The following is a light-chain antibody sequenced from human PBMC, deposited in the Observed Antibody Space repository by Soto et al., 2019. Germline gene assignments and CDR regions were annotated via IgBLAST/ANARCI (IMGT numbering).Light chain of an antibody. V-gene: IGKV3-20*01. CDR2: GAS. CDR1: QSXFNQY. J-gene: IGKJ1*01. Sequence: EIMLTQSPGXXXLSPGXRAXXXXXASQSXFNQYLAWYQQRPGQAPRLLIHGASTRASGIPERFSGSGSGTDSVLTISSLDIDDFAVYYCQQYGGAPRTFGQGTKVELK. CDR3: QQYGGAPRT.